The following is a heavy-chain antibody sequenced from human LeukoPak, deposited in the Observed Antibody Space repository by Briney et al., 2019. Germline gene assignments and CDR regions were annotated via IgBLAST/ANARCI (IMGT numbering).Heavy chain of an antibody. J-gene: IGHJ4*02. CDR3: ARGVGYSGYDPDY. V-gene: IGHV3-74*01. D-gene: IGHD5-12*01. CDR2: IISDGSSI. CDR1: GFTFSNHW. Sequence: GGSLRLSCAASGFTFSNHWMHWVRQAPGKGLVWASRIISDGSSISYADSVKGRFTISRDNAKSTLYLQMNSLRAEDTAVYYCARGVGYSGYDPDYWGQGTLVTVSS.